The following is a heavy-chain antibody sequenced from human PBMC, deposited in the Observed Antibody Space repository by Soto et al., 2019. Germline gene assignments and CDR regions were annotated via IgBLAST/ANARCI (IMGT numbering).Heavy chain of an antibody. CDR1: GGSISSSNW. Sequence: KPSETLSLTCAVSGGSISSSNWWSWVRQPPGKGLEWIGEIYHSGSTNHNPSLKSRVTISVDKSKNQFSLKLSSLTAADTAVYYCARRGYSYGLLYYYGMDVWGQGTTVTVSS. J-gene: IGHJ6*02. V-gene: IGHV4-4*02. CDR3: ARRGYSYGLLYYYGMDV. D-gene: IGHD5-18*01. CDR2: IYHSGST.